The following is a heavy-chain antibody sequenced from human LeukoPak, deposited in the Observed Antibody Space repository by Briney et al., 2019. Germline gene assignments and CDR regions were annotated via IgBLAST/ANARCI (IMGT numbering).Heavy chain of an antibody. D-gene: IGHD6-19*01. J-gene: IGHJ3*02. CDR3: AFRLVHGAFDI. Sequence: TSETLSLTCTVSGGSISSYYWSWIRQPPGKGLEWIGYIYYSGSTNYNPSLKSRVTISVDTSKNQFSLKLSSVTAADTAVYYCAFRLVHGAFDIWGQGTMVTVSS. V-gene: IGHV4-59*08. CDR2: IYYSGST. CDR1: GGSISSYY.